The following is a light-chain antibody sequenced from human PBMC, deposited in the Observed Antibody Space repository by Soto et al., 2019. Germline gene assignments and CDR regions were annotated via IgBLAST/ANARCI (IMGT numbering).Light chain of an antibody. CDR3: QQLNSYPLT. J-gene: IGKJ4*01. V-gene: IGKV1-9*01. CDR2: AAS. Sequence: DIQMTQSPSSLSASVGDRVTITCQASQDISNHLNWYQQKPGKAPKLLIYAASTLQSGVPSRFSGSGSGTDFTLTISSLQPEDFASYYCQQLNSYPLTFGGGTKVDIK. CDR1: QDISNH.